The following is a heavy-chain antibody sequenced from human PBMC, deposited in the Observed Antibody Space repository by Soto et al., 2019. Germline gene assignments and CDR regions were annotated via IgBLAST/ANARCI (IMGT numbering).Heavy chain of an antibody. Sequence: RGSLRLYCAASGFTFSSYAMGWVRQGPGKGLEWVAVVSIGGSTHYADSVRGRFTISRDNAKNSLFLQMTNLTAEDTAVYYCARDGRGSYFTLYLDFWGQGTQVTVSS. CDR2: VSIGGST. D-gene: IGHD1-26*01. CDR1: GFTFSSYA. V-gene: IGHV3-48*03. J-gene: IGHJ4*02. CDR3: ARDGRGSYFTLYLDF.